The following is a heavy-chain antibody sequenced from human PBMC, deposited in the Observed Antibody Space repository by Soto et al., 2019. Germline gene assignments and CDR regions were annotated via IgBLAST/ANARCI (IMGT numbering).Heavy chain of an antibody. J-gene: IGHJ3*02. Sequence: QVQLQESGPGLVKPSETLSLTCTVSGGSISSYYWSWIRQPPGKGLEWIGYIYSSGSTNYNPSLKSRVTISVDTSKNLFSLKPSSVTAADTAVYYCARQYGDYVRGAFDIWGQGTMVTVSS. V-gene: IGHV4-59*01. CDR1: GGSISSYY. D-gene: IGHD4-17*01. CDR3: ARQYGDYVRGAFDI. CDR2: IYSSGST.